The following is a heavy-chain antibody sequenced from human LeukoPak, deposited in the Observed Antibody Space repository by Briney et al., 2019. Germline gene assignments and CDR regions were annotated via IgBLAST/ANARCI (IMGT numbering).Heavy chain of an antibody. D-gene: IGHD2-2*01. Sequence: PSETLSLTCTVSGGSISSSSYYWGWIRQPPGTGLEWIGSIYYSGSTYYNPSLKSRVTISVDTSKNQFSLKLSSVTAADTAVYYCARAVVVPAARSWFDPWGQGTLVTVSS. CDR2: IYYSGST. J-gene: IGHJ5*02. CDR1: GGSISSSSYY. CDR3: ARAVVVPAARSWFDP. V-gene: IGHV4-39*07.